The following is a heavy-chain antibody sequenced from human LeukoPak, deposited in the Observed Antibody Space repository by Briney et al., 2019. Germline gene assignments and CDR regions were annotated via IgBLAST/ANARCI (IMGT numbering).Heavy chain of an antibody. D-gene: IGHD5-12*01. CDR2: IFSNDEK. Sequence: ESGPTLVNPTETLTLTCTVFGFSLSNARMGVSWIRQPPGKALEWLAHIFSNDEKSYSTSLKSRLTISKDTSKSQVVLTMTNMDPVDTATYYCARIRGYSGYERVYFDCWGQGTLVTVSS. CDR3: ARIRGYSGYERVYFDC. J-gene: IGHJ4*02. CDR1: GFSLSNARMG. V-gene: IGHV2-26*01.